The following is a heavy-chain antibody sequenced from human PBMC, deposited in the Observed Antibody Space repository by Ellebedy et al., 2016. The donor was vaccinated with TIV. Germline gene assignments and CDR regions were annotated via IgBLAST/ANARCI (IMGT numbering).Heavy chain of an antibody. CDR2: INTGNGKT. CDR1: GHTFSNYA. CDR3: AREGGGVVVVCDDPIDV. V-gene: IGHV1-3*04. D-gene: IGHD2-15*01. J-gene: IGHJ3*01. Sequence: ASVKVSCKASGHTFSNYAMHWVRQAPGQRLEWLGWINTGNGKTQYSQKLQGRVTITRDTSASTAYMDLNSLRSEYTAVYYCAREGGGVVVVCDDPIDVWGQGTMVTVSA.